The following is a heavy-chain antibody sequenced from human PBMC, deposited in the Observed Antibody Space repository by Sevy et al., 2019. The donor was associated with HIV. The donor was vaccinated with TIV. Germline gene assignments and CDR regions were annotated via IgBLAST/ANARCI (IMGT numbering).Heavy chain of an antibody. CDR3: ASVRPCGGDCYLFDS. D-gene: IGHD2-21*01. CDR1: GGSLSNYG. J-gene: IGHJ4*02. V-gene: IGHV1-69*10. CDR2: IIPRVGLT. Sequence: ASVKVSCKASGGSLSNYGMNWVRQAPGQGLEWTGGIIPRVGLTNYAQKFQDRVTITADESTSTVYIEVRRLTSEDTGVYYCASVRPCGGDCYLFDSWGQGTLVTVSS.